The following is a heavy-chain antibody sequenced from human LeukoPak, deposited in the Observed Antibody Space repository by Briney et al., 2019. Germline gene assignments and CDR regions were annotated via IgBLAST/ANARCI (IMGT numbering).Heavy chain of an antibody. D-gene: IGHD2-15*01. CDR2: IYSGGNI. CDR1: GFTVSSTY. V-gene: IGHV3-53*01. Sequence: GGSLRLSCAASGFTVSSTYMSWVRQAPGKGLEWVSVIYSGGNIYYIDSVKGRFTIPRDNSKNTLYLQMNSLRAEDTAVYYCASRHCSGGGCYFAGADPFDYWGQGTLVTVSS. CDR3: ASRHCSGGGCYFAGADPFDY. J-gene: IGHJ4*02.